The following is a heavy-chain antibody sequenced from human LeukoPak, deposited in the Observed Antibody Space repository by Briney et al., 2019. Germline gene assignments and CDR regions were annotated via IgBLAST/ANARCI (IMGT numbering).Heavy chain of an antibody. D-gene: IGHD4-23*01. V-gene: IGHV3-11*01. Sequence: PGGSLRLSCAASRLTFSDYYMSWVRQAPGKGLEWVTYTSSGGSIKSYADSVKGRFSISRDSAKNSLYLEMNSLRAEDTAVYYCARVVRGGNSGYAFDIWGQGTMVTVSS. CDR3: ARVVRGGNSGYAFDI. CDR1: RLTFSDYY. J-gene: IGHJ3*02. CDR2: TSSGGSIK.